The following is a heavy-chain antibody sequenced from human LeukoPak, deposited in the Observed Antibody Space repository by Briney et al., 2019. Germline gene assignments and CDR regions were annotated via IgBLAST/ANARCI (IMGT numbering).Heavy chain of an antibody. D-gene: IGHD6-6*01. CDR2: IIPILGIA. Sequence: ASVKVSCKASGGTFSSYAISWVRQAPGQGLEWMGRIIPILGIANYAQKFQGRVTITADKSTSTAYMELSSLRSEDTAVYYCARYSSSSTFFDYWGQGTLVTVSS. CDR3: ARYSSSSTFFDY. V-gene: IGHV1-69*04. J-gene: IGHJ4*02. CDR1: GGTFSSYA.